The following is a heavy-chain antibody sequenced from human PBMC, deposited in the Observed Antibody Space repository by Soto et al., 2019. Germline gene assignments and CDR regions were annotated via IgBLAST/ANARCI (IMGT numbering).Heavy chain of an antibody. CDR3: ARVGYYGNGYYYYMDV. D-gene: IGHD3-22*01. V-gene: IGHV4-59*01. Sequence: SETLSLTCTVSGGSISSYYWSWIRQPPGKGLEWIGYIYYSGSTNYNPSLKSRVTISVDTSKNQFSLKLSSVTAADTAVYYCARVGYYGNGYYYYMDVWGKGTTVTVSS. CDR2: IYYSGST. CDR1: GGSISSYY. J-gene: IGHJ6*03.